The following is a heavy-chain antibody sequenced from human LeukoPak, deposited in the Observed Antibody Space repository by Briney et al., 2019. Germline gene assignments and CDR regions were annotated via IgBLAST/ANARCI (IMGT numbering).Heavy chain of an antibody. Sequence: SETLSLTCTVSGGSISSYYWSWIRQPAGKGLEWIGRIYTSGSTNYNPSLKSRVTMSVDTSKNQFSLKLSSVTAADTAVYYCGGMNSDSPYGDYYYYGMDVWGQGTTVTVSS. D-gene: IGHD4-17*01. CDR2: IYTSGST. V-gene: IGHV4-4*07. J-gene: IGHJ6*02. CDR3: GGMNSDSPYGDYYYYGMDV. CDR1: GGSISSYY.